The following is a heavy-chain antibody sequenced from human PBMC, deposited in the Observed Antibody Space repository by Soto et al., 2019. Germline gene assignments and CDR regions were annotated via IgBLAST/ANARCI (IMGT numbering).Heavy chain of an antibody. V-gene: IGHV3-21*01. J-gene: IGHJ6*02. CDR1: GFTFRTYT. D-gene: IGHD2-15*01. Sequence: GGSLRLSCISSGFTFRTYTMNWVRQAPGKGLEWVSGIRGFSPYTFYAESVKGRFTISRDNAKNSLYLQMNSLRAEDAAVYYCARDRGYDAHDYYYNAMDVWGQGTTVTVSS. CDR3: ARDRGYDAHDYYYNAMDV. CDR2: IRGFSPYT.